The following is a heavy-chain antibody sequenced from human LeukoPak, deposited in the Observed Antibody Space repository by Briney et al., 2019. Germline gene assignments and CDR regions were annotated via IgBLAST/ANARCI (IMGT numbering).Heavy chain of an antibody. J-gene: IGHJ4*02. CDR2: IYYSGST. CDR1: GGSISSSSYY. CDR3: ARTPYYYDSGGYRYYFDY. Sequence: KASETLSLTCTVSGGSISSSSYYWGWIRQPPGKGLEWIGSIYYSGSTYYNPSLKSRVTISVDTSKNQFSLKLSSVTAADTAVYYCARTPYYYDSGGYRYYFDYWGQGTLVTVSS. D-gene: IGHD3-22*01. V-gene: IGHV4-39*01.